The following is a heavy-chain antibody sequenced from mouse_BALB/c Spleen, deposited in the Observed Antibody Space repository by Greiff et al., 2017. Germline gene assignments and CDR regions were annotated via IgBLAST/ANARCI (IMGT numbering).Heavy chain of an antibody. D-gene: IGHD2-4*01. CDR2: ISSGSSTL. J-gene: IGHJ3*01. V-gene: IGHV5-17*02. CDR1: GFTFSSFG. CDR3: ARSYDYPSAWFGY. Sequence: EVMLVESGGGLVQPGGSRKLSCAASGFTFSSFGMHWVRQAPEKGLEWVAYISSGSSTLYYADTVKGRFTISRDNPKNTLCLQLTRLRSEDTAMYYCARSYDYPSAWFGYWGQGTLVTGSA.